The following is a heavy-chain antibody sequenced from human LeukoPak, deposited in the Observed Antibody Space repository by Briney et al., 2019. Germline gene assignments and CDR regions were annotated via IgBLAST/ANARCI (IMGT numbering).Heavy chain of an antibody. Sequence: GASVKVSCKASGYTFSTYSISWVRQAHGQGLEWVGSIIPYNGNTNSAENLQGRVTLTTDTSTSTAYLELRSLKSDDTAVYYCAREGGGNDFFDFWGQGSLVIVSS. V-gene: IGHV1-18*01. J-gene: IGHJ4*02. CDR2: IIPYNGNT. CDR3: AREGGGNDFFDF. CDR1: GYTFSTYS. D-gene: IGHD1-1*01.